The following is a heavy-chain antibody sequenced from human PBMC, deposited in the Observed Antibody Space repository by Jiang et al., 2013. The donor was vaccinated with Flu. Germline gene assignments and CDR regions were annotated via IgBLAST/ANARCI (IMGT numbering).Heavy chain of an antibody. CDR1: GGSFSGYY. V-gene: IGHV4-34*01. CDR2: INHSGST. J-gene: IGHJ4*02. CDR3: AAAAGPRDY. Sequence: LLKPSETLSLTCAVYGGSFSGYYWSWIRQPPGRGLEWIGEINHSGSTNYNPSLKSRVTISVDTSKNQFSLKLSSVTAADTAVYYCAAAAGPRDYWGQGTLVTVSS. D-gene: IGHD6-13*01.